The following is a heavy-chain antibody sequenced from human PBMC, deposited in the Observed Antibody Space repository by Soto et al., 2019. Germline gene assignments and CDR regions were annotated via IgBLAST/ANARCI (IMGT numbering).Heavy chain of an antibody. CDR3: ARRMDVDY. J-gene: IGHJ4*02. V-gene: IGHV4-39*01. CDR1: GGSISSSSYY. Sequence: QLQLQESGPGLVKPSETLSLTCTVSGGSISSSSYYWGWIRQPPGKGLEWIGSIYYSGSTYYNPSLKGRVTISVDTSKNQFSLKRSSVTAADTAVYYCARRMDVDYWGKGTLVTVSS. CDR2: IYYSGST.